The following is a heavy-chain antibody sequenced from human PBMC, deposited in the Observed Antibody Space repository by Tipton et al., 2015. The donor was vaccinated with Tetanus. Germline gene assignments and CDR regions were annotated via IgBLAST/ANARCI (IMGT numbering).Heavy chain of an antibody. V-gene: IGHV3-74*01. D-gene: IGHD5-18*01. Sequence: SLRLSCAASGFTLSRYWMHWARQVPGKGLEWVSRISSDGRSTSYTDSVKGRCTISRDDAKNTLHLQMNSPRAEDTAVYYCARVFTRGYTYGTTFDYWGQGTLVTVSS. CDR2: ISSDGRST. CDR3: ARVFTRGYTYGTTFDY. J-gene: IGHJ4*02. CDR1: GFTLSRYW.